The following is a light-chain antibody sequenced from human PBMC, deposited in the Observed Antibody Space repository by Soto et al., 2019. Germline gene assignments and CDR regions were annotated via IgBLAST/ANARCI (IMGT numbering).Light chain of an antibody. CDR3: QKYNSAPLT. J-gene: IGKJ4*01. CDR1: QGIHNY. CDR2: AAS. V-gene: IGKV1-27*01. Sequence: DIQMTQSPSSLSASVGDRVTITCRASQGIHNYLAWYQQRPGKVPKLLIYAASTLQSGVPSRFSGSGSGTDFTLTISGLQPEDVGTYYCQKYNSAPLTFGGGSKVEVQ.